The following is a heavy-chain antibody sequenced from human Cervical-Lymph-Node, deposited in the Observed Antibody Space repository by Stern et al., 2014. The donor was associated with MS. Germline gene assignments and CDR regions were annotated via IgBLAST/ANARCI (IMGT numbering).Heavy chain of an antibody. V-gene: IGHV1-69*01. CDR3: ASSYTGWDNPYHFYGMDV. CDR1: GDSLSRFA. CDR2: IIPISGKA. D-gene: IGHD6-19*01. Sequence: QVKLVQSGAEVKKPGSSVKVSCKASGDSLSRFAISWVRQAPGQGLEWMGGIIPISGKANYAQKFQGRVKLIADESTSTAYMELSSLKSEDAAVYYCASSYTGWDNPYHFYGMDVWGQGTTVTVSS. J-gene: IGHJ6*02.